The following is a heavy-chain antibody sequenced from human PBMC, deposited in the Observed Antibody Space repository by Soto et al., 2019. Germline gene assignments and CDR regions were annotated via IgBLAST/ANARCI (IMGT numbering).Heavy chain of an antibody. CDR3: ARHRIEVVWRGFDF. CDR2: SSYNGGT. J-gene: IGHJ4*02. Sequence: LSLTCTVSTDSSSFTNSYWGWIRQPPGKGLQWIGSSSYNGGTFYNPSLKGRVVISFDTSKKQSSLQVTSVTAADTAVYFCARHRIEVVWRGFDFWGQGSPVTVSS. D-gene: IGHD3-10*01. V-gene: IGHV4-39*01. CDR1: TDSSSFTNSY.